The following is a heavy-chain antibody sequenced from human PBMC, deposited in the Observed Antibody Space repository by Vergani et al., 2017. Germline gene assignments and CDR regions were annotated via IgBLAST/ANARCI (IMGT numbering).Heavy chain of an antibody. D-gene: IGHD3-9*01. Sequence: QVQVVQSGAVVKKSGASVKVSCKTSVYTFSNYYMHWVRQAPGQGLEWMGIINPSGGHTNYAQKFQGRVTMTRDTSTSTVYMELSSLRSEDTAIYYCARGDYGILTGYRYWGQGTLVTVSA. V-gene: IGHV1-46*03. CDR1: VYTFSNYY. CDR2: INPSGGHT. CDR3: ARGDYGILTGYRY. J-gene: IGHJ4*02.